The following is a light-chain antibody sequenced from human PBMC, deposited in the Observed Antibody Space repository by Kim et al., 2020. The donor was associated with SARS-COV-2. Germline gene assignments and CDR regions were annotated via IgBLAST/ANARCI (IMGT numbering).Light chain of an antibody. CDR1: SSEVGGYNY. J-gene: IGLJ1*01. CDR3: SSYTSSNTYV. V-gene: IGLV2-14*03. CDR2: DVS. Sequence: QSALTQPASVSGSPGQSITISCTGTSSEVGGYNYVSWYQQHPGKAPKLMIYDVSKRPSGVSDRFSGYKSGNTASLTISGLQAEDEADYYCSSYTSSNTYVFGTGTKVTVL.